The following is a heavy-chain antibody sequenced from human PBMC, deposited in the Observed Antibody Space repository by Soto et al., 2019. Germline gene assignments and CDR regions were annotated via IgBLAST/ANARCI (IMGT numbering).Heavy chain of an antibody. D-gene: IGHD6-13*01. V-gene: IGHV3-23*01. CDR2: ISGSGANA. J-gene: IGHJ4*02. CDR1: GFFFSGYA. Sequence: PGGSLRLSCAASGFFFSGYAMTWARRAPGKGLEWVSAISGSGANAYYADSVKGRFTISRDNSKTTLYLQMNSLRAEDTAVYYCGNWVEGSNVYFDYWGRGALVTVSS. CDR3: GNWVEGSNVYFDY.